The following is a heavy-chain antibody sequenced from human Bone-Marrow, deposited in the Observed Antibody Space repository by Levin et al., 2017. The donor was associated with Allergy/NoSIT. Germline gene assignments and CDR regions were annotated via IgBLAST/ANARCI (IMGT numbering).Heavy chain of an antibody. CDR3: ARSADSRFRVYGMDV. J-gene: IGHJ6*02. CDR2: IYYSGST. D-gene: IGHD3-10*01. CDR1: GGSISSYY. Sequence: SETLSLTCTVSGGSISSYYWSWIRQPPGKGLEWIGYIYYSGSTNYNPSLKSRVTISVDTSKNQFSLKLSSVTAADTAVYYCARSADSRFRVYGMDVWGQGTTVTVSS. V-gene: IGHV4-59*01.